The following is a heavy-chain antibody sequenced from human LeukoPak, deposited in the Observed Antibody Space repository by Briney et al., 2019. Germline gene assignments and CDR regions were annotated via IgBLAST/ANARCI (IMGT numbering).Heavy chain of an antibody. CDR1: GGSLSSGGYS. D-gene: IGHD6-13*01. Sequence: SQTLSLTCAVSGGSLSSGGYSWSWIRQPPGKGLEWIGYIYHSGSTYYNPSLKSRVTISVDRSKNQFSLKLSSVTAADTAVYYCARLVAATGNFDYWGQGTLVTVSS. CDR2: IYHSGST. CDR3: ARLVAATGNFDY. J-gene: IGHJ4*02. V-gene: IGHV4-30-2*01.